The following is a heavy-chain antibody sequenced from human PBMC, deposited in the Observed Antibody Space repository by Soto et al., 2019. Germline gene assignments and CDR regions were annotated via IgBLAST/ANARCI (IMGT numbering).Heavy chain of an antibody. D-gene: IGHD2-15*01. CDR2: INGDGIST. Sequence: GGSLRLSCAASGFTFSSYWMHWVRQDPEKGLVWVSRINGDGISTSYADSVKGRFTISRDNAKDTLYLHMNSLGAEDTAVYYCARISQGAYCRGGNCYSDYWGQGTLVTVSS. CDR1: GFTFSSYW. J-gene: IGHJ4*02. CDR3: ARISQGAYCRGGNCYSDY. V-gene: IGHV3-74*01.